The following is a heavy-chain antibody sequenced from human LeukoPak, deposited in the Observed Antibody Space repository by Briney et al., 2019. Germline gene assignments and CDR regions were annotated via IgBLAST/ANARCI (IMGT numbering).Heavy chain of an antibody. D-gene: IGHD2-2*01. CDR1: GFTFSSYA. J-gene: IGHJ5*02. CDR3: AKAGGIVVVPAANWFDP. CDR2: ISGSGGGT. V-gene: IGHV3-23*01. Sequence: PGGSLRLSCAASGFTFSSYAMSWVRQAPGKGLEWVSAISGSGGGTYYADSVKGRFTISRDNSKNTLYLQMNSLRAEDTAVYYCAKAGGIVVVPAANWFDPWGQGTLVTVSS.